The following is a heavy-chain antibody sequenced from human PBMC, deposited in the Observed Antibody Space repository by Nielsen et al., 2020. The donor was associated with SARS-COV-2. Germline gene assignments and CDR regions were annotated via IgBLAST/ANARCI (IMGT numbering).Heavy chain of an antibody. D-gene: IGHD3-22*01. J-gene: IGHJ4*02. Sequence: ASVKVSCKASGYTFTGYYMHWVRQAPGQGLEWMGRINPNSGGTNYPQKFQGRVTMTRDTSISTAYMELSRLRSDDTAVYYCARVNFGYYYDFDYWGQGTLVTVSS. CDR3: ARVNFGYYYDFDY. V-gene: IGHV1-2*06. CDR1: GYTFTGYY. CDR2: INPNSGGT.